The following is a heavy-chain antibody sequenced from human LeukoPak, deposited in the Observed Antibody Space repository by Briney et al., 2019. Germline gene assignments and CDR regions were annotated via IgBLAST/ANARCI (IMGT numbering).Heavy chain of an antibody. CDR3: ARALVNTYYYGSGSYQNSYYYYDMDV. V-gene: IGHV4-34*01. D-gene: IGHD3-10*01. J-gene: IGHJ6*02. CDR2: INHSGST. Sequence: SETLSLTCAVYGGSFSGYYWSWIRQPPGKGLEWIGEINHSGSTNYNPSLKSRVTISVDTSKNQFSLKLSSVTAADTAVYYCARALVNTYYYGSGSYQNSYYYYDMDVWGQGTTVTVSS. CDR1: GGSFSGYY.